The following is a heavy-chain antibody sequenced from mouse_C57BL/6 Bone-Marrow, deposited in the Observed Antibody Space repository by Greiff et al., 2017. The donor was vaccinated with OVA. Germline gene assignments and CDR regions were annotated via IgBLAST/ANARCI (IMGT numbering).Heavy chain of an antibody. J-gene: IGHJ4*01. CDR2: IYPRSGNT. D-gene: IGHD1-1*01. CDR3: ARERSYYYGSSPYYAMDY. Sequence: QVQLQQSGAELARPGASVKLSCKASGYTFTSYGISWVKQRTGQGLEWIGEIYPRSGNTYYNEKFKGKVTLTADKSSSTAYMELRSLTSEDSAVYFGARERSYYYGSSPYYAMDYWGQGTSVTVSS. CDR1: GYTFTSYG. V-gene: IGHV1-81*01.